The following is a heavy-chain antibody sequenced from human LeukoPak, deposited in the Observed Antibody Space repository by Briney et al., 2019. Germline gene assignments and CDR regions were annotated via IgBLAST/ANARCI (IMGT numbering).Heavy chain of an antibody. D-gene: IGHD3-22*01. J-gene: IGHJ3*02. CDR2: INTNTGNP. CDR3: AREMGESEYYYDSSGYSINAFDI. Sequence: ASVKVSCKASGGTFSSYAISWVRQAPGQGLEWMGWINTNTGNPTYAQGFAGRFVFSLDTSVSTAYLQISSLKAEDTAVYYCAREMGESEYYYDSSGYSINAFDIWGQGTMVTVSS. CDR1: GGTFSSYA. V-gene: IGHV7-4-1*02.